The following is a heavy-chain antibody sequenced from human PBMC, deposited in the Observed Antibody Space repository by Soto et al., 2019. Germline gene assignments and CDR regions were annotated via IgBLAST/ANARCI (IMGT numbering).Heavy chain of an antibody. D-gene: IGHD6-13*01. V-gene: IGHV1-46*02. J-gene: IGHJ6*03. CDR2: INPSGGST. CDR1: GYTFNSYY. Sequence: ASLKVSCKSSGYTFNSYYMHWVRQAPGQGLEWMGIINPSGGSTSYAQKFQGRVTMTRDTSTSTVYMELSSLRSEDTAVYYCARDLPAAGTIGAWNYYYYMDVWGKGTTVTVSS. CDR3: ARDLPAAGTIGAWNYYYYMDV.